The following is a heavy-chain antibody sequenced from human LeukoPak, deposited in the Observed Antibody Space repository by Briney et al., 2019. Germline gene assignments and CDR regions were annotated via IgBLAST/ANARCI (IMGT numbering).Heavy chain of an antibody. CDR2: IKQDGSKK. CDR1: GFPFSSYW. D-gene: IGHD3-3*01. J-gene: IGHJ6*02. V-gene: IGHV3-7*01. Sequence: GGSLRLSCVASGFPFSSYWMTWVRQAPGKGLEWVANIKQDGSKKSYVDSVKGRFTISRDNAKNSLYLQMNSLRAEDTAVYYCARVSVEFWSGYYNYYYYGMDVWGQGTTVTVSS. CDR3: ARVSVEFWSGYYNYYYYGMDV.